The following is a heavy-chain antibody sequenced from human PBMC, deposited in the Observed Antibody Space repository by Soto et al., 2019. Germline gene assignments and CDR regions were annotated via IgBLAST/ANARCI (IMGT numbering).Heavy chain of an antibody. V-gene: IGHV4-59*02. CDR2: IYYSGST. CDR3: ARTYYDFWSSRQSVLDPGGNWFDP. J-gene: IGHJ5*02. D-gene: IGHD3-3*01. Sequence: PATLSLTCTFSGRSVIRYYWTLDPQPPGDGLEWIGFIYYSGSTNYNPSLKSRVTISVDTSKNQFSLKLSSVTAADTAVYYCARTYYDFWSSRQSVLDPGGNWFDPWGQGTLVTVSS. CDR1: GRSVIRYY.